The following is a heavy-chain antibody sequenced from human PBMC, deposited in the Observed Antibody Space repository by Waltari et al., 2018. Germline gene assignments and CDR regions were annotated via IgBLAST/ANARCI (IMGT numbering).Heavy chain of an antibody. CDR2: LYPGDHGN. J-gene: IGHJ6*02. Sequence: EVQLVQSGAEVKKPGESLKISCQGSGYSFTTNWIDWVRQVPGKGLEWMGILYPGDHGNRYSPSFQGQVTISADKSISTAYLQWSSLKASDTAMYYCARHRGSPGYYYGMDVWGQGTMVTVSS. D-gene: IGHD1-26*01. CDR1: GYSFTTNW. V-gene: IGHV5-51*01. CDR3: ARHRGSPGYYYGMDV.